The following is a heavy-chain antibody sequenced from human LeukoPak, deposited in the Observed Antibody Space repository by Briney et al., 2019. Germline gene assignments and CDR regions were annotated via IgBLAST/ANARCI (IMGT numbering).Heavy chain of an antibody. V-gene: IGHV1-46*01. J-gene: IGHJ4*02. CDR2: INPSGGST. Sequence: ASVKVSCKASGYTFTSYYMHWVRQAPGQGLEWMGIINPSGGSTSYAQKFQGRVTMTRDTSTSTVYMELSSLRAEDTAIYYCATRSFPVAGNFLGLDYWGQGTLVTVSS. CDR1: GYTFTSYY. CDR3: ATRSFPVAGNFLGLDY. D-gene: IGHD6-19*01.